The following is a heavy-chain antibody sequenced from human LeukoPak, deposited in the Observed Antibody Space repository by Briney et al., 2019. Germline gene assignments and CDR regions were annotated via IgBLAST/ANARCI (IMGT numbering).Heavy chain of an antibody. J-gene: IGHJ5*01. CDR3: ARGMSAAYDYNWFDS. CDR1: GGSISSYY. CDR2: IHASGST. D-gene: IGHD5-12*01. V-gene: IGHV4-4*07. Sequence: SETLSLTCTVSGGSISSYYWTWIRQPAGRGLEWIGRIHASGSTRYNPSLKSRVTMSVDTSKNQFSLKLTSVTAADTALYFCARGMSAAYDYNWFDSWGQGTLVTVSS.